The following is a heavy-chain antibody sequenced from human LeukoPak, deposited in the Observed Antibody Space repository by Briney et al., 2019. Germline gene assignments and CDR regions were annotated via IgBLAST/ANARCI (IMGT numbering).Heavy chain of an antibody. V-gene: IGHV4-59*01. Sequence: SEILSLTCTVSGGSISSYYWSWIRQPPGKGLEWIGYIYYIGSTNYNPSLKSRVTISVDTSKNQFSLKLNDVTAADTAVYYCARGTVGALGYRFDYWGQGTLVTVSS. D-gene: IGHD1-26*01. CDR2: IYYIGST. J-gene: IGHJ4*02. CDR3: ARGTVGALGYRFDY. CDR1: GGSISSYY.